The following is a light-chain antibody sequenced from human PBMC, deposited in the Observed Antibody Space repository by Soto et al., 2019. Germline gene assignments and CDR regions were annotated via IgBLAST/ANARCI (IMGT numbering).Light chain of an antibody. Sequence: QSALTQPPSVSGAPGQRGTISCTGSSSNFGANFDGQWYQQFPGTAPKLLIYGDTIRPSGVPDRFSGSQSGTSASLAITGLQAEDEADYYFQSYDTRLRWVFGGGTKLTVL. J-gene: IGLJ2*01. CDR3: QSYDTRLRWV. CDR1: SSNFGANFD. CDR2: GDT. V-gene: IGLV1-40*01.